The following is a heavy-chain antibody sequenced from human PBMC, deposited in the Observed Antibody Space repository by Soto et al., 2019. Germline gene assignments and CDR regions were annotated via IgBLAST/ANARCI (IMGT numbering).Heavy chain of an antibody. D-gene: IGHD3-3*01. CDR2: ISPYNGNT. Sequence: ASVKVSCKASGYSFTAYDISWLRQAPGQGLEWMGRISPYNGNTNYAQNFQDRVTMTADTSSSTAYMELRGLRSDDTAIYYCATSYDSGFDPWGQGTLVTVSS. CDR1: GYSFTAYD. J-gene: IGHJ5*02. V-gene: IGHV1-18*04. CDR3: ATSYDSGFDP.